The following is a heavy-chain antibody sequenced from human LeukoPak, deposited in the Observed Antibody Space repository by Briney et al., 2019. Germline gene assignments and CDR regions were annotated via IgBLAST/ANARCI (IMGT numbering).Heavy chain of an antibody. V-gene: IGHV4-59*01. Sequence: SETLSLTCTVSGGSISSYYWSWIRQPPGKGLEWIGYIYYSGSTNYNPSLKSRVTISVDTSKNQFSLKLSSVTAADTAVYYCARLFSSGLDPIDYRGQGTLVTVSS. D-gene: IGHD6-19*01. J-gene: IGHJ4*02. CDR2: IYYSGST. CDR1: GGSISSYY. CDR3: ARLFSSGLDPIDY.